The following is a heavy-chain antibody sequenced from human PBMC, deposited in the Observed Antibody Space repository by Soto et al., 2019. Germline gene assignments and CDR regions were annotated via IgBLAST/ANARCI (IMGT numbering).Heavy chain of an antibody. CDR3: ARGFGSYINYYCGMDV. J-gene: IGHJ6*01. V-gene: IGHV1-18*01. CDR1: GYTFTSYG. CDR2: ISAYNGNT. Sequence: QVQLVKSGAEVNKPGASVKVSCKASGYTFTSYGISWVRQAPGLGLDGMGSISAYNGNTNYAKKLQGRVTITTDTSTRTTYMELRSLRSDDAAVNYCARGFGSYINYYCGMDVRGQGTTVTVS. D-gene: IGHD2-15*01.